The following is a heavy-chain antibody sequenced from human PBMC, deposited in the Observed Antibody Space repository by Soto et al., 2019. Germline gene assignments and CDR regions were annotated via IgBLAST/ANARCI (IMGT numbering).Heavy chain of an antibody. V-gene: IGHV3-11*06. J-gene: IGHJ6*02. D-gene: IGHD6-13*01. CDR1: GFTFSDHY. Sequence: GGSLRLSCAASGFTFSDHYMSWIRQAPGKGLEWVSYISSSSSYTNYADSVKGRFTISRDNAKNSLYLQMNSLRAEDTAVYYCASNPGIAAAGPQSYGMDVWGQGTTVTVSS. CDR3: ASNPGIAAAGPQSYGMDV. CDR2: ISSSSSYT.